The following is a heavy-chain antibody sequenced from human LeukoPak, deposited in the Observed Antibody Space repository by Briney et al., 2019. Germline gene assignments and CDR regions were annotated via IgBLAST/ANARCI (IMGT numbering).Heavy chain of an antibody. D-gene: IGHD5-24*01. CDR2: IYYSGST. V-gene: IGHV4-30-4*08. Sequence: SETLSLTCAVSGGSISSGGYYWSWIRQPPGKGLEWIGYIYYSGSTYYNPSLKSRVTISVDTSKNQFSLKLSSVTAADTAVYYCAREGDGYNRGYYDYWGQGTLVTVSS. CDR1: GGSISSGGYY. CDR3: AREGDGYNRGYYDY. J-gene: IGHJ4*02.